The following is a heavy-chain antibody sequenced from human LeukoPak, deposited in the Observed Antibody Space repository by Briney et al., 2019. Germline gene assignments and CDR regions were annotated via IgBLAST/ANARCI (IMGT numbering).Heavy chain of an antibody. CDR3: ARHKGDYDIARGGWFDY. D-gene: IGHD3-9*01. J-gene: IGHJ4*02. CDR1: GGSFSGYY. CDR2: INHSGST. V-gene: IGHV4-34*01. Sequence: SETLSLTCAVYGGSFSGYYWSWIRQPPGKGLEWIGEINHSGSTNYNPSLKSRVTISVDTSKNQFSLKLSSVTAADTAVYYCARHKGDYDIARGGWFDYWGQGTLVTVSS.